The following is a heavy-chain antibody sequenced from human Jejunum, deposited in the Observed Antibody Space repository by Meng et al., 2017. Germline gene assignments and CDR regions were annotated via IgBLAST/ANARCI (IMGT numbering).Heavy chain of an antibody. CDR1: GFTFSNYW. CDR2: IYRDASRT. V-gene: IGHV3-74*01. CDR3: ARVPANVYYGMDV. D-gene: IGHD3-10*02. J-gene: IGHJ6*02. Sequence: GGSLRLSCAASGFTFSNYWMHWVRQAPGKGLVWVSSIYRDASRTYYADSVKGRFTISRDIAKNSLYLQMNSLRAEDTAVYYCARVPANVYYGMDVWGQGTTVTVSS.